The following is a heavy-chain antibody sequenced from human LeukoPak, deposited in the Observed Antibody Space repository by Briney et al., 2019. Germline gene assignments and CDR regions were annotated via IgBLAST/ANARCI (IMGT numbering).Heavy chain of an antibody. D-gene: IGHD2-2*01. CDR3: ARGKYQLLWSEHWYFDL. V-gene: IGHV1-18*04. CDR2: ISAYNGNT. CDR1: GYTFTSYG. J-gene: IGHJ2*01. Sequence: ASVKVSCKASGYTFTSYGISWVRQAPGQGLEWMGWISAYNGNTNYAQKFQGRVTITADESTSTAYMELSSLRSEDTAVYYCARGKYQLLWSEHWYFDLWGRGTLVTVSS.